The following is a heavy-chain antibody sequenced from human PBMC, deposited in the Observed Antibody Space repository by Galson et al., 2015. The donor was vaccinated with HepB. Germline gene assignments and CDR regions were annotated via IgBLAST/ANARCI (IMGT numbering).Heavy chain of an antibody. V-gene: IGHV3-33*01. Sequence: SLRLSCAASGFTFSSYGMHWVRQAPGKGLEWVAVIWYDGSNKYYADSVKGRFTISRDNSKNTLYLQMNSLTAADTAVYYCAGSSIAARTSVGFDIWGQGTMVTVSS. D-gene: IGHD6-6*01. CDR2: IWYDGSNK. CDR3: AGSSIAARTSVGFDI. J-gene: IGHJ3*02. CDR1: GFTFSSYG.